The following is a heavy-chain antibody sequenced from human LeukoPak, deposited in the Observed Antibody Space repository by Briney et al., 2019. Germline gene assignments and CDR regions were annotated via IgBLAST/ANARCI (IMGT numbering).Heavy chain of an antibody. J-gene: IGHJ5*02. CDR1: GGSISSSSYY. Sequence: SETLSLTCTVSGGSISSSSYYWGWIRQPPGKGLEWIGSIYYSGSTYYNPSLKSRVTISVDTSKNQFSLKLSSVTAADTAVYYCARDLVSGWYWRDGNWFDPWGQGTLVTVSS. V-gene: IGHV4-39*07. CDR3: ARDLVSGWYWRDGNWFDP. D-gene: IGHD6-19*01. CDR2: IYYSGST.